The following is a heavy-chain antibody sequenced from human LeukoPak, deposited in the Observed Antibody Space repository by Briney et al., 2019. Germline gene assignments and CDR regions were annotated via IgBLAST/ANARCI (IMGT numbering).Heavy chain of an antibody. Sequence: SVKVSCKASGGTFSSYAISWVRQAPGQGLEWMGRIIPILGIANYAQKFQGRVTITADKSTSTAYMELSSLRFEDTAVYYCARAAYGSGLYYFDYWGQGTLVTVSS. D-gene: IGHD3-10*01. CDR1: GGTFSSYA. J-gene: IGHJ4*02. CDR3: ARAAYGSGLYYFDY. CDR2: IIPILGIA. V-gene: IGHV1-69*04.